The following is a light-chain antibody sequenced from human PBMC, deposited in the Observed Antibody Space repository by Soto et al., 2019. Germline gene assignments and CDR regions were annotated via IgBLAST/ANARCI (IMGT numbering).Light chain of an antibody. V-gene: IGKV1-12*01. Sequence: DIQMTQSPSSVSASVGDRVTITCRASQGITSWLAWCQQKPGKAPKLLIYAASSLQSWVPLRFSGSGSGTDFTLTISSLQPEDFATYYCQQANSFPLTFGGGTKVEIK. CDR3: QQANSFPLT. CDR1: QGITSW. CDR2: AAS. J-gene: IGKJ4*01.